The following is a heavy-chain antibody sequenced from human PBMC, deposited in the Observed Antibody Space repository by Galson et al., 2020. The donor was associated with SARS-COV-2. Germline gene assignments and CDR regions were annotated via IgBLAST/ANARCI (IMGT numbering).Heavy chain of an antibody. CDR2: IFYSGNT. CDR1: GGSISSDAFY. V-gene: IGHV4-31*03. Sequence: SETLSLTCTVSGGSISSDAFYWSWIRQYPGKGLEWIGNIFYSGNTHYNPSLKSRVSISIDTSKNQFSLKLTSVTAADTAMYYCARVWGIRMLREDGHGIDVWGQGTTVTFSS. J-gene: IGHJ6*02. D-gene: IGHD3-10*01. CDR3: ARVWGIRMLREDGHGIDV.